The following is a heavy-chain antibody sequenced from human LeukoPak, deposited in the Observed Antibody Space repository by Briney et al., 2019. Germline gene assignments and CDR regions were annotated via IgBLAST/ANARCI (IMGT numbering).Heavy chain of an antibody. Sequence: SETLSLTCGVLGGSINSINWWSWVRQPPGQGLEWIGEMYHTGGFNYNPSLKSRVTISLVKHQNQFSLRLTSVTAEGTARYYCARNPRDGHTFDYWGQGTLVTVSS. CDR3: ARNPRDGHTFDY. CDR1: GGSINSINW. V-gene: IGHV4-4*02. J-gene: IGHJ4*02. CDR2: MYHTGGF.